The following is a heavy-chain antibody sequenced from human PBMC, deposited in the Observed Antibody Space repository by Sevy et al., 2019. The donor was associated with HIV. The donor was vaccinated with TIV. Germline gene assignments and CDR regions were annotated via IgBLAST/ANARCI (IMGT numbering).Heavy chain of an antibody. Sequence: GGSLRLSCAASGFTFSNYAMSWVRQAPGKGLEWVSGISDSAYNTYYADSVKGRFTISRDNSKNSLYLQMNSVRAEDTAVYECVRKRGGGYSYSRDYWGQGTLVTVSS. CDR1: GFTFSNYA. V-gene: IGHV3-23*01. CDR2: ISDSAYNT. J-gene: IGHJ4*02. D-gene: IGHD5-18*01. CDR3: VRKRGGGYSYSRDY.